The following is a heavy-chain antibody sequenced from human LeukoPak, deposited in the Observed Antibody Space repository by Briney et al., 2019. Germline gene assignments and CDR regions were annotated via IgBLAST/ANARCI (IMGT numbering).Heavy chain of an antibody. Sequence: PETLSLTCTVSGGSISSYYWSWIRQPPGKGLEWIGYIYYSGSTNYKPSLKSRVTISVDTSKNQFSLKLSSVTAADTAVYYCARGPDGDYSYNYFDYWGQGILVTVSS. CDR3: ARGPDGDYSYNYFDY. D-gene: IGHD4-17*01. V-gene: IGHV4-59*08. CDR2: IYYSGST. J-gene: IGHJ4*02. CDR1: GGSISSYY.